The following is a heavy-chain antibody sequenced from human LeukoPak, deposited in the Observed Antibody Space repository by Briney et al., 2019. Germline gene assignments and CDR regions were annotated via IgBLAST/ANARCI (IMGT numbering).Heavy chain of an antibody. CDR2: IYYSGST. CDR3: ARGGGGQYPYYYGTDV. D-gene: IGHD2-2*01. V-gene: IGHV4-59*01. CDR1: GGSISSYY. Sequence: SETLSLTCTVSGGSISSYYWSWIRQPPGKGLEWIGYIYYSGSTNYNPSLKSRVTISVDTSKNQFSLKLSSVTAADTAVYYCARGGGGQYPYYYGTDVWGQGTTVTVSS. J-gene: IGHJ6*02.